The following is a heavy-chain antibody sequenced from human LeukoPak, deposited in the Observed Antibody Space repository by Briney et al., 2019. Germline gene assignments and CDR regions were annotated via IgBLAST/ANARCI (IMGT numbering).Heavy chain of an antibody. CDR1: GFTFDDYG. CDR3: ARDMWGSFDY. CDR2: ITWNSGSM. Sequence: GGSLRLSCAASGFTFDDYGMHWVRQAPGKGLEWVSGITWNSGSMGYADSVKGRFTISRDNAKNTLYLQLSSLRAEDTAVYYCARDMWGSFDYWGQGALVTVSS. V-gene: IGHV3-9*01. J-gene: IGHJ4*02. D-gene: IGHD7-27*01.